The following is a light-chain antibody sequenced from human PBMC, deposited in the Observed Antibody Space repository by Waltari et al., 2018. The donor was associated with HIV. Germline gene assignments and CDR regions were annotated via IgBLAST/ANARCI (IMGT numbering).Light chain of an antibody. Sequence: TQPRSVSGSPGQSVTISCTGTSSDIGYFDYVSWYQQYPGKAPKVIIYEVSQRPSGVPDRFTASKSGITASLTISGLQDEDEADYYCCSYAGTYTYVFGTGTTVTVL. CDR3: CSYAGTYTYV. J-gene: IGLJ1*01. CDR2: EVS. CDR1: SSDIGYFDY. V-gene: IGLV2-11*01.